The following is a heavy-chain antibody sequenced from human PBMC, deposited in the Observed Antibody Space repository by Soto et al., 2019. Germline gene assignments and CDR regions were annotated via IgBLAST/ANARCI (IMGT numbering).Heavy chain of an antibody. D-gene: IGHD2-21*02. Sequence: SETLSLTCTVSGGSISSGDYYWSWIRQPPGKGLEWIGYIYYSGSTYYNPSLKSRVTISVDTSKNQFSLKLSSVTAADTAVYYCARDYCGGDCYYYYYYGMDVWGQGTTVTVSS. CDR3: ARDYCGGDCYYYYYYGMDV. CDR2: IYYSGST. V-gene: IGHV4-30-4*01. CDR1: GGSISSGDYY. J-gene: IGHJ6*02.